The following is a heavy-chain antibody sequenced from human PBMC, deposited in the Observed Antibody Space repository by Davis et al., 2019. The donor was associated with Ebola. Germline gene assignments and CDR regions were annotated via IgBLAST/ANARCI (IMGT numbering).Heavy chain of an antibody. J-gene: IGHJ6*02. CDR3: AKGGYGQQLPLYYYGMDV. CDR2: IWYDGSNK. Sequence: PGGSLRLSCAASGFTFSSYGMHWVRQAPGKGLEWVAVIWYDGSNKYYADSVKGRFTISRDNSKNTLYLQMNSLRAEDTAVYYCAKGGYGQQLPLYYYGMDVWGQGTTVTVSS. D-gene: IGHD6-13*01. V-gene: IGHV3-33*06. CDR1: GFTFSSYG.